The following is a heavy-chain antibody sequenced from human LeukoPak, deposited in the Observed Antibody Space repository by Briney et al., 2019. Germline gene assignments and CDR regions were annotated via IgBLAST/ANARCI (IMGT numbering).Heavy chain of an antibody. CDR1: GFTLSDSA. CDR3: TRDRGTYNWLDP. Sequence: GGSLRLSCAASGFTLSDSAIHWVRQASGKGLEWVGLIDRPAKSYATAYGASVGGRFTISRGDSKNTAYLQMDSLKTEDTALYYCTRDRGTYNWLDPWGQGTLVTVSS. D-gene: IGHD1-26*01. CDR2: IDRPAKSYAT. J-gene: IGHJ5*02. V-gene: IGHV3-73*01.